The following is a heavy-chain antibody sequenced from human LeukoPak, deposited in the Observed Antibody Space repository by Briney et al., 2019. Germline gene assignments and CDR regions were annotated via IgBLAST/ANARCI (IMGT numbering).Heavy chain of an antibody. CDR2: IYYSGST. Sequence: SETLSLTCTVSGGSISSSSYYWGWIRQPPGKGLEWIGSIYYSGSTYYNPSLKSRVTISVDTSKNQFSLKLSSVTAADTAVYYCARHWEDYGDYPFDYWGQGTLVTVSS. D-gene: IGHD4-17*01. CDR1: GGSISSSSYY. CDR3: ARHWEDYGDYPFDY. V-gene: IGHV4-39*01. J-gene: IGHJ4*02.